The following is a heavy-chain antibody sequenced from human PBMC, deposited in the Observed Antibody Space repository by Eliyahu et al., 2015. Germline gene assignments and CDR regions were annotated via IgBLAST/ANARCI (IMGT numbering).Heavy chain of an antibody. V-gene: IGHV3-23*01. D-gene: IGHD2-15*01. J-gene: IGHJ3*02. CDR1: GFSFXTSA. CDR2: FSXFNGGGGGT. Sequence: EVQLLESGGGLVQPGVSLRLSCAASGFSFXTSAMGWVRQSPRKGXEGVSVFSXFNGGGGGTFYPDSLKGRXTISRDNSKSTLYLQMNSLRAEDTAVYYCARWSPRLDAFDIWGQGTTVTVSS. CDR3: ARWSPRLDAFDI.